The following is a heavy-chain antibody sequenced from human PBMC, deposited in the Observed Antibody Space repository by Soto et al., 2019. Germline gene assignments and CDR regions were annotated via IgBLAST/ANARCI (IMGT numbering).Heavy chain of an antibody. CDR1: GFTFSSYA. V-gene: IGHV3-30*18. CDR2: MSSDGTDT. Sequence: QVQLVESGGGVVQPGGSLRLSCAASGFTFSSYAVHWVRQAPGKGLECVVSMSSDGTDTYYADSVKGRFTISRDNSKSTLYLQMTSLRAEDTALYCCAKPPWGKYYSSWFDYWGQGTLVTVSS. CDR3: AKPPWGKYYSSWFDY. J-gene: IGHJ4*02. D-gene: IGHD3-16*01.